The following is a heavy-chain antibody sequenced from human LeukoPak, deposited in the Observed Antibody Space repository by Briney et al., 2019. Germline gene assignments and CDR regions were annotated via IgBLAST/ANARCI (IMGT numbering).Heavy chain of an antibody. CDR2: IRYDVSNK. CDR1: AFTFTSYG. D-gene: IGHD6-13*01. Sequence: GGSLRLSCAASAFTFTSYGMHWVRQAPGKGLEWVAFIRYDVSNKYYADCVKGRFTISRDKSKNTLYLQMNSLRAEDTAVYYCAKVGHYSSSWDFDYWGQGTLGTVSS. CDR3: AKVGHYSSSWDFDY. V-gene: IGHV3-30*02. J-gene: IGHJ4*02.